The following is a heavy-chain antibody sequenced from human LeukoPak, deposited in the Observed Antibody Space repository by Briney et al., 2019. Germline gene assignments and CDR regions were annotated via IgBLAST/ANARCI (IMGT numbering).Heavy chain of an antibody. V-gene: IGHV4-4*07. J-gene: IGHJ6*02. CDR3: ARVGVYCSSTSCSIKNYYYYGMDV. CDR1: GGSISSYY. D-gene: IGHD2-2*01. Sequence: PSETLSLTCTVSGGSISSYYWSWIRQPAGKGLEWIGRIYTSGSTNYNPSLKSRVTMSVDTSKNQFSLKLSSVTAADTAVYYCARVGVYCSSTSCSIKNYYYYGMDVWGQGTLVTVSS. CDR2: IYTSGST.